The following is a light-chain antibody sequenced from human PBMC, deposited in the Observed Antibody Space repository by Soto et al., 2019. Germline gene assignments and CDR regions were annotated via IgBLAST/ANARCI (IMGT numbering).Light chain of an antibody. Sequence: EILLTQSPATLSLSPGERATLSFRASQSVNNFLACYQQKPGQAPRLLILDASYRATGIPGRFSGSGSGTDFTFTISSLEPEDFAVYYCQQRSSWPATFGPGTKVDIK. V-gene: IGKV3-11*01. CDR1: QSVNNF. CDR2: DAS. CDR3: QQRSSWPAT. J-gene: IGKJ3*01.